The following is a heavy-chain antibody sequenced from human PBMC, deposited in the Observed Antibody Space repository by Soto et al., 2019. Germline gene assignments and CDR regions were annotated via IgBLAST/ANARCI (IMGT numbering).Heavy chain of an antibody. CDR1: GLSLSTSGVG. D-gene: IGHD2-15*01. CDR2: IYWDHDK. V-gene: IGHV2-5*02. CDR3: AHRLVVAAVFDY. J-gene: IGHJ4*02. Sequence: QITLKESGPTLVKPTQTLTLTCTVSGLSLSTSGVGVGWIRQPPGKALEWLALIYWDHDKPYNPALESRLTITKDTSKNPVVLTMTNMDPMDTATYYGAHRLVVAAVFDYWGQGTLVTVSS.